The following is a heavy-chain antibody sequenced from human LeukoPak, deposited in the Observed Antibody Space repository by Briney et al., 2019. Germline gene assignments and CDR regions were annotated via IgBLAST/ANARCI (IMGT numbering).Heavy chain of an antibody. J-gene: IGHJ4*02. D-gene: IGHD2-15*01. CDR1: GFTFSSYA. CDR3: AKDLLGYCSGGSCSDYFDY. V-gene: IGHV3-23*01. Sequence: SCAASGFTFSSYAMSWVRQAPGKGLEWVSAISGSGGSTYYADSVKGRFTISRDNSKNTLYLQMNSLRAEDTAVYYCAKDLLGYCSGGSCSDYFDYWGQGTLVTVSS. CDR2: ISGSGGST.